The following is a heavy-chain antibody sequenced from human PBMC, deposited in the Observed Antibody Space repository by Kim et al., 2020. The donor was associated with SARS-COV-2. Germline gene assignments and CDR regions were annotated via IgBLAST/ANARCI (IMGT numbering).Heavy chain of an antibody. Sequence: GGSLRLSCAASGFTFSSYAMHWVRQAPGKGLEWVAVISYDGSNKYYADSVKGRFTISRDNSKNTLYLQMNSLRAEDTAVYYCARPQLSSSWYFGAFDYWGQGTLVTVSS. CDR1: GFTFSSYA. J-gene: IGHJ4*02. D-gene: IGHD6-13*01. CDR3: ARPQLSSSWYFGAFDY. CDR2: ISYDGSNK. V-gene: IGHV3-30-3*01.